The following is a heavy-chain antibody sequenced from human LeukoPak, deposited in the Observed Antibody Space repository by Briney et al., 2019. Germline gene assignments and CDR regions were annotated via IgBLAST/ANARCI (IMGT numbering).Heavy chain of an antibody. J-gene: IGHJ4*02. CDR2: ISAYNGNT. Sequence: ASVKVSCKASGYTFTSYVISWVRQAPGQGLEWMGWISAYNGNTNYAQKLQGRVTMTTDTSTSTAYMELRSLRSDDTAVYYCARDSGKTLWFGELLYSNLYYFDYWGQGTLVTVSS. CDR1: GYTFTSYV. CDR3: ARDSGKTLWFGELLYSNLYYFDY. D-gene: IGHD3-10*01. V-gene: IGHV1-18*01.